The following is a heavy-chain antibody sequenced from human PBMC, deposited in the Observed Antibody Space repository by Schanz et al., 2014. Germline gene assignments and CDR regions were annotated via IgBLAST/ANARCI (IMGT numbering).Heavy chain of an antibody. V-gene: IGHV3-66*01. CDR2: IYIGGNT. J-gene: IGHJ4*02. CDR1: GFTFSNYW. Sequence: EVQLVESGGGLVQPGGSLRLSCVASGFTFSNYWMTWVRQAPGKGLEWVSFIYIGGNTYYADSVKGRFTISRDNSKNTLFLQMNSLRAEDTAVYYCARDHTTESYYSAGPPIDYWGQGTLLTVSS. D-gene: IGHD1-26*01. CDR3: ARDHTTESYYSAGPPIDY.